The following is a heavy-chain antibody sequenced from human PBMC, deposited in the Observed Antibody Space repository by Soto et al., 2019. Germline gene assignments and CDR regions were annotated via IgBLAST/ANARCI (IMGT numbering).Heavy chain of an antibody. CDR3: ARGVGSGTYYNQYNWFDP. D-gene: IGHD3-10*01. V-gene: IGHV1-18*01. J-gene: IGHJ5*02. CDR1: GYTFTSYG. CDR2: INTYNGNT. Sequence: ASVKVSCKASGYTFTSYGISWVRQAPGQGHEWMGWINTYNGNTNHAQKLQGRVTMTTDTSTSTAYMELRSLRSDDTAVYYCARGVGSGTYYNQYNWFDPWGQGTLVTAPQ.